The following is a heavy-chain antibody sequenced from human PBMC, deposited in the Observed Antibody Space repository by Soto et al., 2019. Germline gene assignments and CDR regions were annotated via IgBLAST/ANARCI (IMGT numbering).Heavy chain of an antibody. CDR1: CYSFSSHW. CDR2: IYPGDSDT. D-gene: IGHD6-13*01. J-gene: IGHJ6*02. Sequence: GESLNISCQGSCYSFSSHWIGWVRQMPGKGLEWMGIIYPGDSDTRYSPYFEGQVTISADKATSTAYLQWSSLKASDIALYYCARTAAAGKYYYGVDVWGQGTKVTVSS. CDR3: ARTAAAGKYYYGVDV. V-gene: IGHV5-51*01.